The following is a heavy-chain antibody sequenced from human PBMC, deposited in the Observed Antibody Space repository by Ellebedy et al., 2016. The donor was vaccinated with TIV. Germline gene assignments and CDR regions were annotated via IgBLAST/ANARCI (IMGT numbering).Heavy chain of an antibody. CDR3: ARRVAGKAYFDY. Sequence: PGGSLRLSCAAFGFNFSTYAMTWVRQAPGKGLEWVSAMSASGGNTYYADSVKGRFTISRDNSKNTVYLQMNSLRAEDTAAYYCARRVAGKAYFDYWGQGTLVTVSS. J-gene: IGHJ4*02. CDR2: MSASGGNT. V-gene: IGHV3-23*01. CDR1: GFNFSTYA. D-gene: IGHD6-19*01.